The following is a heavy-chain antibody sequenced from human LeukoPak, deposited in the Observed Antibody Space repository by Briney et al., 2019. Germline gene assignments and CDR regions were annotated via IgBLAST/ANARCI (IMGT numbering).Heavy chain of an antibody. CDR2: VYYSGST. D-gene: IGHD3-22*01. CDR1: GGSIISSYY. V-gene: IGHV4-59*01. CDR3: ARGVTYYYDSSGSSKYYYYYGMDV. J-gene: IGHJ6*02. Sequence: PSETLSLTCTVSGGSIISSYYWTWIRQPPGKGLQWIGYVYYSGSTNYNPSLKSRVTISVDASKNQFSLKLSSVTAADTAVYYCARGVTYYYDSSGSSKYYYYYGMDVWGQGTTVTVSS.